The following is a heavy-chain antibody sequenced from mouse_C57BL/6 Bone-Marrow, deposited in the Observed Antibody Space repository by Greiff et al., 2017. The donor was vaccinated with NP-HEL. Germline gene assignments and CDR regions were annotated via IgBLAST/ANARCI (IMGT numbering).Heavy chain of an antibody. CDR3: TRESDYYGNYGY. CDR2: ISSGGDYI. J-gene: IGHJ2*01. V-gene: IGHV5-9-1*02. D-gene: IGHD2-1*01. Sequence: EVNVVESGEGLVKPGGSLKLSCAASGFTFSSYAMSWVRQTPEKRLEWVAYISSGGDYIYYADTVKGRFTISRDNARNTLYLQMSSLKSEDTAMYYCTRESDYYGNYGYWGQGTTLTVSS. CDR1: GFTFSSYA.